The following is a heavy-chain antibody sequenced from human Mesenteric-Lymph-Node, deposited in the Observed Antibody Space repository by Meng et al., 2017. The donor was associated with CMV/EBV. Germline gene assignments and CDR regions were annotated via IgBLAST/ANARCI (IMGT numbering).Heavy chain of an antibody. CDR2: MNIKRDYT. Sequence: ASVKVSCKTSGYTSIDYYIHWVRQAPGQGLEWMGWMNIKRDYTNFAQKFKGRVTLTRDTSISTAYMELTGLISDDTAVYYCARGRDGYNEIDFWGQGTLVTVSS. J-gene: IGHJ4*02. CDR1: GYTSIDYY. D-gene: IGHD5-24*01. V-gene: IGHV1-2*02. CDR3: ARGRDGYNEIDF.